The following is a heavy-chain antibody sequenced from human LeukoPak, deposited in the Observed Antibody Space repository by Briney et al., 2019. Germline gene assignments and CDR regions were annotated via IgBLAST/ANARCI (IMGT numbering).Heavy chain of an antibody. J-gene: IGHJ5*02. CDR1: GYTFTSYY. Sequence: ASVKVSCKASGYTFTSYYMHWVRQAPGQGLEWMGIINPSGGSTSYAQKFQGRVTMTRDMSTSTVYMELSSLRSEDTAVYYCARSGQTRCYSCGPDNWFDPWGQGTLVTVSS. CDR2: INPSGGST. CDR3: ARSGQTRCYSCGPDNWFDP. D-gene: IGHD2-2*01. V-gene: IGHV1-46*01.